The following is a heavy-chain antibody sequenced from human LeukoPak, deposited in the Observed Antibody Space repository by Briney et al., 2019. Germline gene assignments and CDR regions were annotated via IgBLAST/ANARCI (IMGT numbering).Heavy chain of an antibody. CDR2: IHPSGGGT. J-gene: IGHJ4*02. Sequence: GASVKVSCKASGYTFKEYYMYWVRQAPGQGPECMGVIHPSGGGTTYAQKFQGRVTLTKDTATSTVYIELSSVRSDDTAVYYCARMAMDPAMFTNFFDLWGQGTLLIVSA. CDR3: ARMAMDPAMFTNFFDL. D-gene: IGHD5-18*01. V-gene: IGHV1-46*02. CDR1: GYTFKEYY.